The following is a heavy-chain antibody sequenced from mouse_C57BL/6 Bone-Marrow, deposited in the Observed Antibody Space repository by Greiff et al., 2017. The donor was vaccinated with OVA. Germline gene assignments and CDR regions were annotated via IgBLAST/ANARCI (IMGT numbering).Heavy chain of an antibody. J-gene: IGHJ1*03. CDR2: ISSGSSTI. D-gene: IGHD1-1*01. CDR1: GFTFSDYG. V-gene: IGHV5-17*01. Sequence: DVMLVESGGGLVKPGGSLKLSCAASGFTFSDYGMHWVRQAPEKGLEWVAYISSGSSTIYYADTVKGRCTFSRDTAKNTRFLQMTSLRSEDTAMYYCARPGSSYGYFDVWGTGTTVTVSS. CDR3: ARPGSSYGYFDV.